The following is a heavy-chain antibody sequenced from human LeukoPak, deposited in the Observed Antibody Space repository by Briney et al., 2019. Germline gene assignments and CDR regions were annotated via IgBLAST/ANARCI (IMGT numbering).Heavy chain of an antibody. CDR2: INSDGSWT. D-gene: IGHD6-19*01. V-gene: IGHV3-74*01. CDR3: ARTSGTGWSH. J-gene: IGHJ4*02. CDR1: GNYW. Sequence: GGFLRLSCAASGNYWMHWVRQAPGKGLVWVSHINSDGSWTGYADSVKGRFTISKDNAKNTVYLQMNNLRAEDTAVYYCARTSGTGWSHWGQGTLVTVSS.